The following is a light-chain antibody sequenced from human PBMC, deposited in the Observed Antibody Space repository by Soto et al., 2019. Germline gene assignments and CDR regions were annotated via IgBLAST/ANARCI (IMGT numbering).Light chain of an antibody. J-gene: IGKJ1*01. CDR2: GAS. CDR1: QSVSSN. V-gene: IGKV3-15*01. CDR3: QQYNNWPPWT. Sequence: EIVMTQSPATLSVSPGERVTLSCRASQSVSSNLAWYQQKPGQAPRLLIYGASTRATGISARFSGSGSGTEFTLAISSLQSEDIGVYYCQQYNNWPPWTFGQGTNVEIK.